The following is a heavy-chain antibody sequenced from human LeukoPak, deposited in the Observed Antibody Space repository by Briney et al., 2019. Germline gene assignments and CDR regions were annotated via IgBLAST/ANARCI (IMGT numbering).Heavy chain of an antibody. Sequence: GGSLRLSCAASGLTFSSYSMNWVRQAPGKGLEWVSSISSSSSYIYYADSVKGRFTISRDNAKNSLYLQMNSLRAEDTAVYYCARDGSGMNWFDPWGQGTLVTVSS. V-gene: IGHV3-21*01. CDR2: ISSSSSYI. CDR3: ARDGSGMNWFDP. D-gene: IGHD3-10*01. CDR1: GLTFSSYS. J-gene: IGHJ5*02.